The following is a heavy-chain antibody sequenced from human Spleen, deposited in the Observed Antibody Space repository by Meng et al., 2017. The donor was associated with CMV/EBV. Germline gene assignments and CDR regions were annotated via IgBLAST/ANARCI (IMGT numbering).Heavy chain of an antibody. CDR3: VRGYNSFDS. CDR1: GFTFSNAW. V-gene: IGHV3-72*01. Sequence: GESLKISCEASGFTFSNAWMSWVRQVPGKGLEWVGRSRNKANRYTTEYAASVKGRFTISRDESKNSLYLQMNSLKTEDTAVFYCVRGYNSFDSWGQGTLVTVSS. J-gene: IGHJ4*02. D-gene: IGHD1-1*01. CDR2: SRNKANRYTT.